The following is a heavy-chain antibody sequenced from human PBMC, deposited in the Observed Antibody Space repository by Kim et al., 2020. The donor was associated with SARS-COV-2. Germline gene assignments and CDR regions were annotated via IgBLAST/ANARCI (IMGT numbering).Heavy chain of an antibody. Sequence: YAVSVKSRITINPDTSKNQFSLQLNSVTPEDTAVYYCARDLIAAASFDYWGQGTLVTVSS. D-gene: IGHD6-13*01. V-gene: IGHV6-1*01. J-gene: IGHJ4*02. CDR3: ARDLIAAASFDY.